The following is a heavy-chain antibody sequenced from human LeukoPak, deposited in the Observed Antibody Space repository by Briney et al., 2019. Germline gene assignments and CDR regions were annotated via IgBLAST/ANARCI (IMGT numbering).Heavy chain of an antibody. J-gene: IGHJ6*02. CDR1: GGSISSYY. Sequence: SETLSLTCTVSGGSISSYYWSWVRQPPGKGLEWIGYIYYSGSTNYNPSLKSRVTISVDTSKNQFSLKLRSVTAADTAVYYCAGRPGLRYYYSGMDVWGQGTTVTVSS. CDR2: IYYSGST. V-gene: IGHV4-59*08. CDR3: AGRPGLRYYYSGMDV.